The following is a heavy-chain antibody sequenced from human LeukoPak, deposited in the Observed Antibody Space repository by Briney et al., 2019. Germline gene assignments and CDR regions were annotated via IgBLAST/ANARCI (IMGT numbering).Heavy chain of an antibody. D-gene: IGHD4-17*01. V-gene: IGHV3-74*01. J-gene: IGHJ4*02. CDR1: GFTFSRYW. Sequence: GGSLRLSCAASGFTFSRYWMHWVRQAPGKGLVWVSRINSDVSSTSYADSVKGRFTISRDNAKNTLYLQMNSLRAEDTAVYYCARGLGYGDTTFWGQGTLVTVSS. CDR3: ARGLGYGDTTF. CDR2: INSDVSST.